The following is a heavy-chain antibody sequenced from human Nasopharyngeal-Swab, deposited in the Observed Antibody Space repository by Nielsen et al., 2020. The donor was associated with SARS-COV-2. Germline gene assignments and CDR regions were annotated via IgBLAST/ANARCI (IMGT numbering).Heavy chain of an antibody. Sequence: ASVKVSCNTSGYTFTDYYIHWVRQVPGRGLVWGGCINPYNGDTIYAQNFQGRVTVTRDTSRSTAYIDLGRLRSDDTAVYYCARDYYDNYDSDFWGQGTLVTVSS. CDR2: INPYNGDT. D-gene: IGHD3-22*01. CDR1: GYTFTDYY. CDR3: ARDYYDNYDSDF. V-gene: IGHV1-2*02. J-gene: IGHJ4*02.